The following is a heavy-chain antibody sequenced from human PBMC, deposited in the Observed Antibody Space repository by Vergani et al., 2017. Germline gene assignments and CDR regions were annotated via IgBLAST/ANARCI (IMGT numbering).Heavy chain of an antibody. J-gene: IGHJ5*02. CDR2: INPNSGGT. D-gene: IGHD3-3*01. CDR1: GYTFTGYY. V-gene: IGHV1-2*02. CDR3: ARAGGYYDFWSGYYGMNWFDP. Sequence: QVQLVQSGAEVKKPGASVKVSCKASGYTFTGYYMHWVRQAPGQGLEWMGWINPNSGGTNYAQKFQGRVTMTRDTSISTAYMELSRLRSDDTAVYYCARAGGYYDFWSGYYGMNWFDPWGQGTLVTVSS.